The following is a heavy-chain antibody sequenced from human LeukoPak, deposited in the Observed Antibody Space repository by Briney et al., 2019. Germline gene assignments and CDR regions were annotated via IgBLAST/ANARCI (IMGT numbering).Heavy chain of an antibody. V-gene: IGHV3-33*06. J-gene: IGHJ6*02. CDR3: AKGLAARSYYYYGMDV. D-gene: IGHD6-6*01. CDR2: IWYDGSNK. CDR1: GFTFSSYG. Sequence: GGSLRLSCAASGFTFSSYGMHWVRQAPGKGLEWVAVIWYDGSNKYYADSVKGRFTISRDNSKNTLYLQMNSLRAEDTAVYYCAKGLAARSYYYYGMDVWGQGTTVTVSS.